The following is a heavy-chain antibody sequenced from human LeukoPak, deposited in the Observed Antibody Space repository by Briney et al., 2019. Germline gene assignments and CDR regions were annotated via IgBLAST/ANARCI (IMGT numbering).Heavy chain of an antibody. D-gene: IGHD2-15*01. CDR3: AKAGVYCSGGSCYLGFFDY. V-gene: IGHV3-23*01. J-gene: IGHJ4*02. Sequence: GGSLRLSCAASGFTFSSYAMSWVRQAPGKGLEWVSAISGSGGSTYYADSVKGRFTISRDNSKNTLYLQMNSLRAEDTAVYYCAKAGVYCSGGSCYLGFFDYWGQGTPVTVSS. CDR1: GFTFSSYA. CDR2: ISGSGGST.